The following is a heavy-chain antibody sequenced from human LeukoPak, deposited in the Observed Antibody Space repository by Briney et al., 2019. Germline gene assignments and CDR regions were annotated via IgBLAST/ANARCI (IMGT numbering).Heavy chain of an antibody. D-gene: IGHD5-18*01. Sequence: ASVKVSCKASGYTFTSYYMHWVRQAPGQGLEWMGIINPSGGSTSYAQKFQGRVTMTRDTSTSTVYMELSSLRSEDTAVYYCARVRRLPVDTAMVVRHYFDYWGQGTLVTVSS. CDR1: GYTFTSYY. CDR2: INPSGGST. J-gene: IGHJ4*02. CDR3: ARVRRLPVDTAMVVRHYFDY. V-gene: IGHV1-46*01.